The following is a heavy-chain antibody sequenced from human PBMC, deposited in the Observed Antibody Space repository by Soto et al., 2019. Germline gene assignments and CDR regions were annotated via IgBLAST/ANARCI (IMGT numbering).Heavy chain of an antibody. CDR1: GGSFSSYY. CDR3: AREDYFDSGGFPI. D-gene: IGHD3-22*01. V-gene: IGHV4-59*01. J-gene: IGHJ4*02. Sequence: SETLSLTCSVSGGSFSSYYWSWIRQPPGKGLEWIGNIYHSGSTNYNPSLKTRVTMSVDTSNSLVYLKLSFLTAADTAMYYCAREDYFDSGGFPIWGQGTLVTRLL. CDR2: IYHSGST.